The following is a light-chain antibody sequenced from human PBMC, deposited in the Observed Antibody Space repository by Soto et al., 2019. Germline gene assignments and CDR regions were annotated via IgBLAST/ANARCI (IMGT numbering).Light chain of an antibody. CDR2: LGS. J-gene: IGKJ3*01. CDR1: QSLLHSNGYNY. Sequence: DIVMTQSPLSLSVTPGEPASISCRSSQSLLHSNGYNYLDWYLQKPGQSPQLLIYLGSNRASGVPDRFSGSGSGTDFTLEISRVEAEDVGVYYCMEALQTPRFTFGPGTKVDIK. V-gene: IGKV2-28*01. CDR3: MEALQTPRFT.